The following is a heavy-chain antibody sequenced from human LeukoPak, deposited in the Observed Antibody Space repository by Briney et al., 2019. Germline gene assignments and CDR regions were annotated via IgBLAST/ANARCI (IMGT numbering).Heavy chain of an antibody. CDR2: IKQDGSEK. CDR3: ASEFGEFTFDY. CDR1: GFTFSSYW. D-gene: IGHD3-10*01. Sequence: GGSLRLSCAASGFTFSSYWMSWVRQAPGKGLEWVANIKQDGSEKYYVDSVKGRFTISRDNAKNSLYLQMNSLRAEDTAVYYCASEFGEFTFDYWGQGTLVTVSS. J-gene: IGHJ4*02. V-gene: IGHV3-7*03.